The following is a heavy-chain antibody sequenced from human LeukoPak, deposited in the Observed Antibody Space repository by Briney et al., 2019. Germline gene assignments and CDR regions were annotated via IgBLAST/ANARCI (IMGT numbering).Heavy chain of an antibody. CDR1: GFNFRNYA. V-gene: IGHV3-30*02. J-gene: IGHJ4*02. CDR3: TRSAYCTGGTCYSKTFDY. Sequence: GGSLRLSCAASGFNFRNYAMHWVRQAPGKEPEWVALIRFDGSHKYYADSVKGRFTISRDNSRDTLSLQMSSLRAGDTAVYYCTRSAYCTGGTCYSKTFDYWGQGTLVTVSS. D-gene: IGHD2-15*01. CDR2: IRFDGSHK.